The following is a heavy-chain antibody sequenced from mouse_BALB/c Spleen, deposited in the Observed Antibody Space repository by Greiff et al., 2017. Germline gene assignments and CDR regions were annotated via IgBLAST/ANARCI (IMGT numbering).Heavy chain of an antibody. J-gene: IGHJ3*01. V-gene: IGHV14-3*02. CDR3: ATMITTGLFAY. D-gene: IGHD2-4*01. CDR1: GFNIKDTY. Sequence: EVQLQQSGAELVKPGASVKLSCTASGFNIKDTYMHWVKQRPEQGLEWIGRIDPANGNTKYDPKFQGKATITADTSSNTAYLQLSSLTSEDTAVYYCATMITTGLFAYWGQGTLVTVSA. CDR2: IDPANGNT.